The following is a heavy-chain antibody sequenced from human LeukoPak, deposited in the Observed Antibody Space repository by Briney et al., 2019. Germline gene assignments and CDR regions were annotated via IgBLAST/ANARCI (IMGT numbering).Heavy chain of an antibody. CDR3: AKDRYGDHDY. D-gene: IGHD4-17*01. J-gene: IGHJ4*02. CDR2: ISGSGDRT. CDR1: GFTFSNYA. Sequence: GGSLRLSCAASGFTFSNYAMNWVRQAPGKGLEWVSVISGSGDRTYYTDSEKGRFTISRDNSKNTLYLQMNSLRAEDTAVYYCAKDRYGDHDYWGQGTLVTVSS. V-gene: IGHV3-23*01.